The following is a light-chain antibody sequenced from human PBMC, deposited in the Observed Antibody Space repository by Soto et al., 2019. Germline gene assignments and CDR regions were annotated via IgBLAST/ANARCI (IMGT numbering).Light chain of an antibody. CDR1: QSVSSY. CDR3: LQRSGWPWT. CDR2: DAS. V-gene: IGKV3-11*01. Sequence: IVLTQSPATLSLSPGERATLSCRASQSVSSYLAWYQQKPGQAPRLLIYDASNRATDIPARFSGSGSGTDFTLTISSLEPEDFAVYYCLQRSGWPWTFGQGTKVKIK. J-gene: IGKJ1*01.